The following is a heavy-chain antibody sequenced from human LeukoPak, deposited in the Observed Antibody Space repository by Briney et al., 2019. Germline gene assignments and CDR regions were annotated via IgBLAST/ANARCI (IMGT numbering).Heavy chain of an antibody. J-gene: IGHJ4*02. CDR1: GFTFSGSA. Sequence: GGSLRLSCAASGFTFSGSAMRWVRQASGKGLEWVGRIRSKANSYATAYAASVKVRFTISRDNSNNTAYLQMNSLKTRDTAVYYCTSEGYSRGHDIDYWGQGTLVTVSS. D-gene: IGHD6-19*01. CDR3: TSEGYSRGHDIDY. V-gene: IGHV3-73*01. CDR2: IRSKANSYAT.